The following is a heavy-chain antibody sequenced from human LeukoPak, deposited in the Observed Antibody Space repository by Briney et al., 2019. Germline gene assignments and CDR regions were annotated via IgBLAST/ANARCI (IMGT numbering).Heavy chain of an antibody. CDR1: GVSISSCY. Sequence: PSETLSLTCTVSGVSISSCYWSWIRQPPGKGLEWIGYIYYSGSTNYNPSLKSRVTISVDTSKNQFSLKLSSVTAADTAVYYCATDRGLSLWGAWGQGTLVTVSS. CDR3: ATDRGLSLWGA. V-gene: IGHV4-59*01. J-gene: IGHJ4*02. CDR2: IYYSGST. D-gene: IGHD3-10*01.